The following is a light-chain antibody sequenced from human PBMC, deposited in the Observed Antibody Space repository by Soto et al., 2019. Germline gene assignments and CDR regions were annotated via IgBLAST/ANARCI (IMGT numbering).Light chain of an antibody. CDR1: SSDISVYNY. J-gene: IGLJ2*01. CDR2: DVS. Sequence: QSALTQPASVSGSPGQSITISCTGTSSDISVYNYVSWYQQHPGKAPKLMIYDVSHRPSGVSNRFSGSKSGNTASLTISELQAEDEADYYCSSYSSSNTLVFGGGTKLTVL. V-gene: IGLV2-14*03. CDR3: SSYSSSNTLV.